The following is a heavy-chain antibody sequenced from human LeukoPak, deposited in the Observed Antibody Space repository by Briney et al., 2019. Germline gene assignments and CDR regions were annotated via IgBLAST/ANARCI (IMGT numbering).Heavy chain of an antibody. CDR1: GFTFGDHA. J-gene: IGHJ4*02. Sequence: GGSLRLSCTGSGFTFGDHAMSWVRQAPGKGLEWVGFIRSKAYRGTTEYAASVKGRFTISRDDSKSIAYLQMNSLQTEDTAVYYCTRDPGVDYWGQGTLVTVSS. CDR2: IRSKAYRGTT. V-gene: IGHV3-49*04. CDR3: TRDPGVDY.